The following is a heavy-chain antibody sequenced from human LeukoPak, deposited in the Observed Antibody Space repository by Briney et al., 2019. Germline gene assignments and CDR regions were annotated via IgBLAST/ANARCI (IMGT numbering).Heavy chain of an antibody. J-gene: IGHJ4*02. Sequence: SETLSLTCTVSGVSISSSNSYWGWIRQPPGKGLEWIGSIYYTGNTYYNASLKTQVSISIDTSKNQFSLKLTSVTAADTSVYYCARQTGSGLFILPGGQGTLVTVSS. V-gene: IGHV4-39*01. CDR2: IYYTGNT. CDR3: ARQTGSGLFILP. CDR1: GVSISSSNSY. D-gene: IGHD3/OR15-3a*01.